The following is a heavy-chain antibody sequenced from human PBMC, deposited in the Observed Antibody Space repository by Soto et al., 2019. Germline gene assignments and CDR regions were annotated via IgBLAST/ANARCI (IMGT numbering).Heavy chain of an antibody. J-gene: IGHJ4*02. V-gene: IGHV4-61*08. CDR2: IYHSGST. CDR3: ARLGIGWEFPVDY. CDR1: GGSVSNDAYY. D-gene: IGHD1-26*01. Sequence: QVQLQESGPGLVKPSETLSLTCIVSGGSVSNDAYYLSWIRQPPGKGLEWIGYIYHSGSTYYNPSLKCRVTISADTSANQFSLKVSSVTAADTAVYDCARLGIGWEFPVDYWGQGTLGNVSS.